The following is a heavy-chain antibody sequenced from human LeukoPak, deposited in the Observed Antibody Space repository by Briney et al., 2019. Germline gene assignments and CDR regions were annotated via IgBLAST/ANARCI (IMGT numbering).Heavy chain of an antibody. CDR2: ISYSGST. D-gene: IGHD3-16*02. Sequence: SSETLSLTCTVSGGSITGYYWSWIRQPPGKGLEWIGYISYSGSTNSNPSLKSRVTMSVDTSKNQFSLKLSSVTAADTAVYYCARQHSDYVWGSYRSDYWGQGTLVTVSS. CDR3: ARQHSDYVWGSYRSDY. J-gene: IGHJ4*02. V-gene: IGHV4-59*01. CDR1: GGSITGYY.